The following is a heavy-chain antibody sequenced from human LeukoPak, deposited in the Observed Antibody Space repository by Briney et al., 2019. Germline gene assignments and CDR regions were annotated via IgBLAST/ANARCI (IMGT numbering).Heavy chain of an antibody. CDR2: IKSKTDGGTT. CDR3: TTVMAAAENDAFDI. J-gene: IGHJ3*02. D-gene: IGHD6-13*01. V-gene: IGHV3-15*01. Sequence: GGSLRLSCAASGFTFSNAWMSWVRLAPGKGLEWVGRIKSKTDGGTTDYAAPVKGRFTISRDDSKNTLYLQMNSLKTEDTAVYYCTTVMAAAENDAFDIWGQGTMVTVSS. CDR1: GFTFSNAW.